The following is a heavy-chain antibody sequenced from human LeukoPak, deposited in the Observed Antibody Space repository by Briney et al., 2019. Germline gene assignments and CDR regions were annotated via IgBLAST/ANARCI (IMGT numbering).Heavy chain of an antibody. Sequence: GGSLRLSCAASGFSVSNNYMTWVRQAPGKGLEWVSAISGSGGSTYYADSVKGRFTISRDNSKNTLYLQMNSLRAEDTAVYYCATGGLGAHGYWGQGTLVTVSS. V-gene: IGHV3-23*01. D-gene: IGHD3-16*01. J-gene: IGHJ4*02. CDR2: ISGSGGST. CDR1: GFSVSNNY. CDR3: ATGGLGAHGY.